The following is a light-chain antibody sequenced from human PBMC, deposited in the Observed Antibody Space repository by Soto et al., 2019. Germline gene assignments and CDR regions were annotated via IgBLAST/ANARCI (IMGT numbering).Light chain of an antibody. CDR2: EGS. V-gene: IGLV2-23*01. CDR3: CSYAGSSTLV. J-gene: IGLJ2*01. Sequence: QSALTQPASVSGSPGQSITFSCTGTSSDVGSYKFVSWYQQHPVKAPKLMIYEGSKRPSGVSNRFSGSKSGNTASLTISGLQAEDEADYYCCSYAGSSTLVFGGGTKVTVL. CDR1: SSDVGSYKF.